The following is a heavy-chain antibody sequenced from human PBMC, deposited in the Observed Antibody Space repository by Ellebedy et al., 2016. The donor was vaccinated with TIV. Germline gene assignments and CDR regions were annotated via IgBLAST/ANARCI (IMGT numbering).Heavy chain of an antibody. V-gene: IGHV3-23*01. CDR3: AKDIAGSSWYEGDPDY. Sequence: GESLKISXAASGFTFSSYAMSWVRQAPGKGLEWVSAISGSGGSTYYADSVKGRFTISRDNSKNTLYLQMNSLRAEDTAVYYCAKDIAGSSWYEGDPDYWGQGTLVTVSS. D-gene: IGHD6-13*01. J-gene: IGHJ4*02. CDR1: GFTFSSYA. CDR2: ISGSGGST.